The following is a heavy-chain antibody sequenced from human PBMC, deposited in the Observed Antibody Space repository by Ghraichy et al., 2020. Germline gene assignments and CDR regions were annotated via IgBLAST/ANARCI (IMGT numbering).Heavy chain of an antibody. CDR3: AKPLIAVTGKRGFDS. J-gene: IGHJ4*02. V-gene: IGHV3-23*01. D-gene: IGHD6-19*01. Sequence: GGSLRLSCTASAFTCSTFAMCWVRHPPGQGLEWVSAITTNGGGTYYADSVKGRFTFTRDNSQNTLYLQMNSLRDEDTAVYYCAKPLIAVTGKRGFDSWGQGTLVTVSS. CDR2: ITTNGGGT. CDR1: AFTCSTFA.